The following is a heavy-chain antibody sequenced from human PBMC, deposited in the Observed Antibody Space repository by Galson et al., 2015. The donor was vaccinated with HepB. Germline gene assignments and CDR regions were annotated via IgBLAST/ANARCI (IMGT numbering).Heavy chain of an antibody. D-gene: IGHD3-10*01. Sequence: SLRLSCATSGFLFTDYDMHWLRQAPGKGLEWVAVIWYDGRNTYYADSVKGRFTISRDKSKSTVYLQMNTLRDEDTAKYFCAREKTLTPFFPPGFWGQGTLVAVSS. V-gene: IGHV3-33*01. CDR2: IWYDGRNT. CDR1: GFLFTDYD. CDR3: AREKTLTPFFPPGF. J-gene: IGHJ4*02.